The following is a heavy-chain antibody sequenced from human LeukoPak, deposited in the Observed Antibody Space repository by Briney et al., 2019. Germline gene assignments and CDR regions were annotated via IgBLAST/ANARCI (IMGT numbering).Heavy chain of an antibody. CDR3: ARAGYSSGWYGGYYFDY. V-gene: IGHV4-59*10. CDR2: IYTSGST. CDR1: GGSFSGYY. D-gene: IGHD6-19*01. Sequence: SSETLSLTCAVYGGSFSGYYWSWIRQPAGKGLEWIGRIYTSGSTNYNPSLKSRVTISVDTSKNQFSLKLSSVTAADTAVYYCARAGYSSGWYGGYYFDYWGQGTLVTVSS. J-gene: IGHJ4*02.